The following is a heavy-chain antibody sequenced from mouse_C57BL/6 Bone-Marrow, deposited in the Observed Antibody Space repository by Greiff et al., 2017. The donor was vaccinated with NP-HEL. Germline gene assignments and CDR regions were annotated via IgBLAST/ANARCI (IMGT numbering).Heavy chain of an antibody. V-gene: IGHV14-2*01. CDR3: ARPEGY. Sequence: VQLKQSGAELVKPGASVKLSCTASGFNIKDYYMHWVKQRTEQGLEWIGRIDPEDGETKYAPKFPGKATITADTSSNTAYLQLSSLTSEDTAVYYCARPEGYWGQGTTLTVSS. CDR2: IDPEDGET. J-gene: IGHJ2*01. CDR1: GFNIKDYY.